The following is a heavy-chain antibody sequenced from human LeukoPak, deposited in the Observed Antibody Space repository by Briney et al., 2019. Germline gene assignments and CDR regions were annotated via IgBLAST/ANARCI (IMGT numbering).Heavy chain of an antibody. V-gene: IGHV1-8*01. J-gene: IGHJ4*02. Sequence: ASVKVSCKASGYTFTSYDINWVRQATGQGLEWMGWMSPNSGDTGYAQKFQGRVTMTRNTSISTAYMELSSLKSEDTAVYYCARGLSRRVPTTILNYWGQGTLVTVSS. D-gene: IGHD1-1*01. CDR1: GYTFTSYD. CDR3: ARGLSRRVPTTILNY. CDR2: MSPNSGDT.